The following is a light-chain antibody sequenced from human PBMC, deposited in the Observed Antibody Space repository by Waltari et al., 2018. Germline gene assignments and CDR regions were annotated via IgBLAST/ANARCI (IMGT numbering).Light chain of an antibody. CDR3: QSFDTSLGVL. Sequence: QSALTQPPSVSGAPGQRVTISCTGSSSNMGAGYDVNWYQQLPGTAPKLLIYGTIYRPSGAPDRFSASKAGTSASLAIIGLQAEDEGSYYCQSFDTSLGVLFGGGTKLTVL. CDR2: GTI. J-gene: IGLJ2*01. V-gene: IGLV1-40*01. CDR1: SSNMGAGYD.